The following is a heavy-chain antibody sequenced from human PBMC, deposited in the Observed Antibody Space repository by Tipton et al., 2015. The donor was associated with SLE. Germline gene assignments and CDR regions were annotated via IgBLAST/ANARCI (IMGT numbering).Heavy chain of an antibody. CDR3: ARAADSSGYYWRIDY. D-gene: IGHD3-22*01. J-gene: IGHJ4*02. Sequence: TLSLTCTVSGGSINSYYWNWIRQPPGKGLEWIGYIYYSGSTNYNPSLKSRVTISVDTSKNQFSLKLSSVTAADTAVYYCARAADSSGYYWRIDYWGQGTLVTVSS. CDR2: IYYSGST. V-gene: IGHV4-59*01. CDR1: GGSINSYY.